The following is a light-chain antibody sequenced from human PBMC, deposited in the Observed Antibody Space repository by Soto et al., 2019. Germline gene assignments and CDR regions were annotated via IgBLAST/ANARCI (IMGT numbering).Light chain of an antibody. CDR2: YAS. CDR3: QHYSNWPPT. CDR1: ESVHRN. Sequence: EVVMTQSPATLSVSPGERVTLSCRASESVHRNLAWYQQKPGQGPSLLIYYASTRATVVPDRFTGSGSVTEFTLTISSMQSEDFGVYHCQHYSNWPPTFGPGTKVEIK. J-gene: IGKJ3*01. V-gene: IGKV3-15*01.